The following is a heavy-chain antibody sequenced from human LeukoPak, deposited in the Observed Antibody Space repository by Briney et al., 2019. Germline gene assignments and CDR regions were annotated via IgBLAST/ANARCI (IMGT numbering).Heavy chain of an antibody. V-gene: IGHV1-18*01. D-gene: IGHD2-2*01. CDR3: ARDQLWDIVVVPAEGGMDV. J-gene: IGHJ6*02. CDR1: GGTFSSYG. Sequence: ASVKVSCKASGGTFSSYGISWVRQAPGQGLEWMGWISAYNGNTNYAQKPQGRVTMTTDTSTSTAYMELRSLRSDDTAVYYCARDQLWDIVVVPAEGGMDVWGQGTTVTVSS. CDR2: ISAYNGNT.